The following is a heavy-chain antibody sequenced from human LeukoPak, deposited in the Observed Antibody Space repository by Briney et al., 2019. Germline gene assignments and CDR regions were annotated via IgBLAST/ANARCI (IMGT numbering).Heavy chain of an antibody. Sequence: SSQTLSLTCTVSGGSISSGDYYWSWIRQPPGKGLEWIGYIYYSGSTYYNPSLKSRVTISVDTSKNQFSLKLSSVTAADTAVYYCARDPSGYWFDYWGQGTLVTVSS. CDR3: ARDPSGYWFDY. CDR2: IYYSGST. CDR1: GGSISSGDYY. D-gene: IGHD2-2*03. J-gene: IGHJ4*02. V-gene: IGHV4-30-4*08.